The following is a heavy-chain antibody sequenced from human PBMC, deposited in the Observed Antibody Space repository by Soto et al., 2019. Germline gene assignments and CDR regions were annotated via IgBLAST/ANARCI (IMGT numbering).Heavy chain of an antibody. CDR2: IYPGDSDT. V-gene: IGHV5-51*01. J-gene: IGHJ6*02. D-gene: IGHD5-18*01. Sequence: PGESLKISCKGSGYSFTSYWIGWVRQMPGKGLEWMGIIYPGDSDTRYSPSFQGQVTISADKSISTAYLQWSSLKASDTAMYYCARCQDTAMVKSSDYYGMDVWGQGTTVTVSS. CDR3: ARCQDTAMVKSSDYYGMDV. CDR1: GYSFTSYW.